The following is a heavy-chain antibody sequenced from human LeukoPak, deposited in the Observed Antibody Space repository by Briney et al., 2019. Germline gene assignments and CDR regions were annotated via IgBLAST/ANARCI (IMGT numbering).Heavy chain of an antibody. Sequence: SETLSLTCTVSGGSISNYYWSWIRQPPGKGLEWIGYIYHSGATNYNPSLRSRVTISVDTSNNQFSLNLRSGTAADTPIYYCSRKAPTIESYGLYFDYWGQGALVTVSS. D-gene: IGHD1-26*01. V-gene: IGHV4-59*01. CDR2: IYHSGAT. CDR3: SRKAPTIESYGLYFDY. J-gene: IGHJ4*02. CDR1: GGSISNYY.